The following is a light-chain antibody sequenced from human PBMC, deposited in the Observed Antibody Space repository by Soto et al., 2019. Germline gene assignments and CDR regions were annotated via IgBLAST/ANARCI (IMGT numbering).Light chain of an antibody. CDR2: DVN. CDR3: TSWTTSTTMI. CDR1: SSDIGAYNF. V-gene: IGLV2-14*03. J-gene: IGLJ2*01. Sequence: QSALTQPASVSGSPGQSITISCTGTSSDIGAYNFVSWYQQHPGKAPKLMLYDVNIRPSGVSNRFSGSKSGNPASLTISGLQAEDEADYYCTSWTTSTTMIFGGWTKVTVL.